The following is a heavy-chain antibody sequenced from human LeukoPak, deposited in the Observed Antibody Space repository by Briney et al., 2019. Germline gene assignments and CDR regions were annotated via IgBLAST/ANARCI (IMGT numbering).Heavy chain of an antibody. CDR3: ARNWGIAAAGTSKFDY. J-gene: IGHJ4*02. CDR1: GYTFTSYY. V-gene: IGHV1-2*06. CDR2: INPTGGST. D-gene: IGHD6-13*01. Sequence: ASVKVSCKASGYTFTSYYMHWVRQAPGQGLEWMGLINPTGGSTGYAQKFQGRVTMTRDTSISTAYMELSRLRSDDTAVYYCARNWGIAAAGTSKFDYWGQGTVVTVSS.